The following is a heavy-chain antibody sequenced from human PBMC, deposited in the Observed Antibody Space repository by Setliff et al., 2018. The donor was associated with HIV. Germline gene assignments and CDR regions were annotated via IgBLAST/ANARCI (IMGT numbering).Heavy chain of an antibody. CDR2: IGAYNGDT. CDR3: SRDRSATWTPTTY. CDR1: GYTFVYDG. J-gene: IGHJ4*02. D-gene: IGHD6-25*01. Sequence: ASVKVSCKASGYTFVYDGITWVRQAPGQGLEWMGWIGAYNGDTKYAQKFQDRVTMTIDTSASTAYMELWSLTSDDTAMYYCSRDRSATWTPTTYWGQGTLVTVSS. V-gene: IGHV1-18*01.